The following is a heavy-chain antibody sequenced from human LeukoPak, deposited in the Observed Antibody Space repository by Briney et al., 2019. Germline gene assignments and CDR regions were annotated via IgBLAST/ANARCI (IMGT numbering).Heavy chain of an antibody. CDR2: IDYSGST. CDR3: ARKILLGYCSSTSCSNTYMDV. Sequence: SETLSLTCTVSGGSISSGDYYWSWIRQPPGKGLEWIGYIDYSGSTYYNPSLKSRLTISIDTSKNQFSLKLSSVTAADTAVYYCARKILLGYCSSTSCSNTYMDVWGKGTTVTVSS. CDR1: GGSISSGDYY. V-gene: IGHV4-30-4*08. D-gene: IGHD2-2*01. J-gene: IGHJ6*03.